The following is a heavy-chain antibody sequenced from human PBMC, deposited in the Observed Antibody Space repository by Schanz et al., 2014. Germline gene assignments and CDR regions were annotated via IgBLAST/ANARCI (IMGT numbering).Heavy chain of an antibody. Sequence: QVQLVDSGGGLVKPGGSLRLSCTASGFPFSDYFMAWIRQPPGRGLEWVSYIGNGGVTIYYADSVKGRFTISRDNSKNSLYLQMNSLRAEDTAVYYCARSRSGFYFGYWGQGTLVTVSS. CDR2: IGNGGVTI. D-gene: IGHD1-26*01. CDR1: GFPFSDYF. CDR3: ARSRSGFYFGY. J-gene: IGHJ4*02. V-gene: IGHV3-11*04.